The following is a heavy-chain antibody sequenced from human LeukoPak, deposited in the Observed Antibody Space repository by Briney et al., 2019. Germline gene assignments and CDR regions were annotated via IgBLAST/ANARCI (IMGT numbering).Heavy chain of an antibody. CDR1: GFIFDIYA. V-gene: IGHV3-30*14. J-gene: IGHJ4*02. Sequence: PGGSLRLSCTPSGFIFDIYAMHWVRQAPGKGLEWVALISYDGGNENYADSVKGRFTISRDNSKNTLFLQMDSLRADDTAVYYCARDPPFSSGWSQNFFDFWGQGTPVTVSS. CDR2: ISYDGGNE. CDR3: ARDPPFSSGWSQNFFDF. D-gene: IGHD6-19*01.